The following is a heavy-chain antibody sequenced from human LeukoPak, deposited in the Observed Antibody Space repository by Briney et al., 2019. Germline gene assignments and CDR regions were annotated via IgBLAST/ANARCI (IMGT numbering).Heavy chain of an antibody. V-gene: IGHV3-74*01. CDR2: IKSDGSST. CDR1: GFTFSSYW. D-gene: IGHD3-22*01. Sequence: PGGSLRLSCAASGFTFSSYWMHWVRQAPGKGLVWVSRIKSDGSSTSYADSVKGRFTISRDNAKNTLYLQMNSLRAEDTAVYYCARDLGPYYYDSSGYYYGYWGQGTLVTVSP. J-gene: IGHJ4*02. CDR3: ARDLGPYYYDSSGYYYGY.